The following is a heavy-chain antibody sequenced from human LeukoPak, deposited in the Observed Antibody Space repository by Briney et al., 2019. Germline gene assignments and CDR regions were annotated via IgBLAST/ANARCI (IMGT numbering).Heavy chain of an antibody. Sequence: PSETLSLTCAVYGGSFSGYYWSWIRQPPGKGLEWIGEINHSGSTNYNPSIKSRVTISVGTSKNLCSLKLSSVTAADTAVYYCASRRFVYPWGQGTLVTVSS. CDR3: ASRRFVYP. V-gene: IGHV4-34*01. CDR1: GGSFSGYY. D-gene: IGHD3-3*01. CDR2: INHSGST. J-gene: IGHJ5*02.